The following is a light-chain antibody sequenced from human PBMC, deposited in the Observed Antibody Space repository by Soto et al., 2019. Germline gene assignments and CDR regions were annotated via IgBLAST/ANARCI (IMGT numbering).Light chain of an antibody. CDR2: GAS. CDR3: QQYATSRWT. J-gene: IGKJ1*01. Sequence: ETVLTQSPATLSLSPGDRATLSCRASQSVSSAYLAWYQQKLGQAPRLLIFGASSMAAGTPDRFSGSGSGTDFTLTISRLEPEDFAVYYCQQYATSRWTFGPGTKVEIK. CDR1: QSVSSAY. V-gene: IGKV3-20*01.